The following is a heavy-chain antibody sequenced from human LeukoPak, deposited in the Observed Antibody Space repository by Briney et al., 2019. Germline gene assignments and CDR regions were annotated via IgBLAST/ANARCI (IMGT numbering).Heavy chain of an antibody. J-gene: IGHJ4*02. CDR3: ARSEYTFGPIGY. Sequence: ASVKVSCKASGYTFTSYHVHWVRQAPGQGLEWMGRINPNSGGTNSAQIFQGRVAMTLDTSISTAYMELSRLTSDDSAVYFCARSEYTFGPIGYWGQGTLVTVSS. CDR2: INPNSGGT. CDR1: GYTFTSYH. V-gene: IGHV1-2*06. D-gene: IGHD5-18*01.